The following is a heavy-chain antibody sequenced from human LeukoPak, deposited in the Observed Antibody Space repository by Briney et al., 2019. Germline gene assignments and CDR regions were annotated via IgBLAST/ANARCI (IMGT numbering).Heavy chain of an antibody. CDR2: ISGSGGST. J-gene: IGHJ4*02. D-gene: IGHD2-2*01. V-gene: IGHV3-23*01. CDR3: AKLPVRAAAMDLLFDY. CDR1: GFTFSSYA. Sequence: PGGSLRLSCAASGFTFSSYAMSWVRQAPGKGLEWVSAISGSGGSTYYADSVKGRFTISRDNSKNTLYLQMNSLRAEDTAVYYCAKLPVRAAAMDLLFDYWGQGTLVTVSS.